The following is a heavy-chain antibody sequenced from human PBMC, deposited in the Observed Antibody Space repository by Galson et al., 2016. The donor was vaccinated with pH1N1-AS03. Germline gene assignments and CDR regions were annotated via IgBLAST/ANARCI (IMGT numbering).Heavy chain of an antibody. CDR1: GGPVSSYY. V-gene: IGHV4-59*08. Sequence: SETLSLTCTVSGGPVSSYYWSWIRQPPGKGLEWIGYIFHSGRTNSNPSLKSRVTISIDTTTNQFSLELSSVTAADTSIYYCARHGTTGWSREEDAFDSWGQGTVVTVSS. CDR3: ARHGTTGWSREEDAFDS. J-gene: IGHJ3*02. CDR2: IFHSGRT. D-gene: IGHD6-19*01.